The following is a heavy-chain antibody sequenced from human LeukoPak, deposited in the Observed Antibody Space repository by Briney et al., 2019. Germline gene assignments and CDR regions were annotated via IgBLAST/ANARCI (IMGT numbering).Heavy chain of an antibody. Sequence: GGSLRLSCAASGFGMHWVRQAPGKGLEWVAIIWYDGSNKYYSDSVKGRFTISRDNSKNTLYLQMNSLRAEDTAVYYCARDPMGEDNYWGQGTLVTVSS. CDR3: ARDPMGEDNY. J-gene: IGHJ4*02. V-gene: IGHV3-33*01. CDR1: GFG. CDR2: IWYDGSNK. D-gene: IGHD1-26*01.